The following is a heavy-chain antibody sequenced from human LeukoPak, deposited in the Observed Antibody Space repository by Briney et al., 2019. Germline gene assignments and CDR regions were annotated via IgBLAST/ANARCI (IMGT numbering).Heavy chain of an antibody. CDR2: ISRSSNYI. CDR1: GFTFSNYN. CDR3: VRGRYDSSGYYPIFDY. D-gene: IGHD3-22*01. J-gene: IGHJ4*02. V-gene: IGHV3-21*01. Sequence: GGSLRLSCAASGFTFSNYNINWVRQAPGKGLEWVSAISRSSNYIYYADSVKGRFTISRDNAKNSLYLQMNSLRAEDTAVYYCVRGRYDSSGYYPIFDYWGQGTLVTVSS.